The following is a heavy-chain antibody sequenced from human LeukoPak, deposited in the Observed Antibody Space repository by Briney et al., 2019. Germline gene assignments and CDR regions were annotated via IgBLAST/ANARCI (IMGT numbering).Heavy chain of an antibody. Sequence: GGSLRLSCAASGFTFSNYWMSWVRQAPGKGPEWMGNIKEDGSETYYVDSVEGRFTISRDNAQNSLYLHMHSLRVEDTAAYYCARDPYVSNFDYWGQGTLVTVSS. D-gene: IGHD3-10*02. V-gene: IGHV3-7*03. CDR2: IKEDGSET. J-gene: IGHJ4*02. CDR3: ARDPYVSNFDY. CDR1: GFTFSNYW.